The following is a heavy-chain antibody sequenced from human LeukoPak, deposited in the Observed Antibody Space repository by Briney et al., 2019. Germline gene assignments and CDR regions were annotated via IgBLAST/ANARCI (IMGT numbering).Heavy chain of an antibody. CDR1: GFTFSSYG. V-gene: IGHV3-7*01. CDR3: AREGGIVVITYDY. CDR2: IKQDGSEK. J-gene: IGHJ4*02. Sequence: GRSLRLSCAASGFTFSSYGMHWVRQAPGKGLEWVANIKQDGSEKYYVDSVKGRFTISRDNAKNSLYLQMNSLRAEDTAVYYCAREGGIVVITYDYWGQGTLVTVSS. D-gene: IGHD3-22*01.